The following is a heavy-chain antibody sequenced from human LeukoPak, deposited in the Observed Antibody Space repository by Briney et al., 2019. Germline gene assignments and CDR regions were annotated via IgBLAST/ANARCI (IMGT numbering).Heavy chain of an antibody. V-gene: IGHV1-2*02. Sequence: ASVKVSCKTSGYTFTDYYIHWVRQAPGQGLEWMGWINPNSGETNSAQKFQGRVTMTGDTSISTAYMELKRVTSDDTAVYYCARDRDYSNTERGFDYWGQGTLVTVSS. CDR2: INPNSGET. D-gene: IGHD4-11*01. J-gene: IGHJ4*02. CDR3: ARDRDYSNTERGFDY. CDR1: GYTFTDYY.